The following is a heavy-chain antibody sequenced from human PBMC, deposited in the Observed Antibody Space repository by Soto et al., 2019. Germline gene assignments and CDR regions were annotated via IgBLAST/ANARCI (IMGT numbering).Heavy chain of an antibody. CDR1: GYTFTNYD. CDR2: ISFSKGKT. CDR3: ARKGYIGNFGLDV. D-gene: IGHD5-12*01. Sequence: QVQLVQSGAEVKRPGASVKVSCKASGYTFTNYDVAWVRRAPGQGLQWMGWISFSKGKTYYEQSFQGRVTMTTETVTTTGYREVRSLRSDDTGVYYCARKGYIGNFGLDVWGPGTTGTVSS. J-gene: IGHJ6*02. V-gene: IGHV1-18*01.